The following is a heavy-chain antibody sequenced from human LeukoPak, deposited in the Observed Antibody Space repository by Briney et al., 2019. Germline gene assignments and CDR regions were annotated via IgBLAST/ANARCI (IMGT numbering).Heavy chain of an antibody. CDR1: GFTFYRYA. V-gene: IGHV3-23*01. CDR2: IGGSGNTT. CDR3: AKARGRYDYGDYYFGY. Sequence: PGGSLRLSCAASGFTFYRYAMSWVRQAPGKGLEWVSGIGGSGNTTYYADSMKGRFTISRDNSKNTMYLQMSSLRVEDTAIYYCAKARGRYDYGDYYFGYWGQGILVTVSS. D-gene: IGHD4-17*01. J-gene: IGHJ4*02.